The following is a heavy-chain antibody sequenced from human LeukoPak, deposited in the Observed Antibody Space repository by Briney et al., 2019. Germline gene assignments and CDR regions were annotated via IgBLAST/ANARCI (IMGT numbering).Heavy chain of an antibody. CDR2: INHSGST. V-gene: IGHV4-34*01. CDR1: GGSFSGYY. Sequence: SETLSLTCAVYGGSFSGYYWSWIRQPPGKGLEWIGEINHSGSTNYNPSHKSRVTISVDTSKNQFSLKLSSVTAADTAVYYCASGVVDSSGYYYFDYWGQGTLVTVSS. J-gene: IGHJ4*02. D-gene: IGHD3-22*01. CDR3: ASGVVDSSGYYYFDY.